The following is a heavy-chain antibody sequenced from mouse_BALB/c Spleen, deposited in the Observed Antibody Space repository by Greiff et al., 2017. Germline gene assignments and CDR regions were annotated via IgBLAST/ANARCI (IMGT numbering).Heavy chain of an antibody. CDR2: IWSGGST. CDR3: ASGGGGDWAMDY. Sequence: QVQLQQSGPGLVQPSQSLSITCTVSGFSLTSYGVNWVRQSPGKGLEWLGGIWSGGSTDYNAAFISRQSISKDNSKRQVFFKMNSLQAYDTAIYYCASGGGGDWAMDYWGQGTSVTVSS. J-gene: IGHJ4*01. D-gene: IGHD3-3*01. V-gene: IGHV2-2*01. CDR1: GFSLTSYG.